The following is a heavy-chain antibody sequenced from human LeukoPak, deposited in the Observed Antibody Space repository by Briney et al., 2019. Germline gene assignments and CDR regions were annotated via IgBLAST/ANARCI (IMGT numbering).Heavy chain of an antibody. CDR1: GFTFSNTW. V-gene: IGHV3-15*01. CDR2: INRKTDGGTT. CDR3: MGGGYLGN. Sequence: GGSLRLSCAASGFTFSNTWMTWVRQAPGKGLEWVGHINRKTDGGTTDYAAPVKGRFTISRDDSKNTLFLQMNSLKAEDPAVYYFMGGGYLGNWGQGTLVTVSS. J-gene: IGHJ4*02. D-gene: IGHD3-16*02.